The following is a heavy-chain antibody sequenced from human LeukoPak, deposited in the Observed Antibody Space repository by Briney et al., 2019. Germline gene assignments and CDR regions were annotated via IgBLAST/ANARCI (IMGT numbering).Heavy chain of an antibody. V-gene: IGHV3-11*01. Sequence: GGSLRLSCAASGFTLRDYYMSWLRQAPGKGLEWVSYISSSGSTIYYADSVKGRFTISRENAKNSLYLQMNSLRAEETAVYYCARARRAPPLGDYWGQGTLVTVSS. J-gene: IGHJ4*02. CDR1: GFTLRDYY. CDR2: ISSSGSTI. CDR3: ARARRAPPLGDY.